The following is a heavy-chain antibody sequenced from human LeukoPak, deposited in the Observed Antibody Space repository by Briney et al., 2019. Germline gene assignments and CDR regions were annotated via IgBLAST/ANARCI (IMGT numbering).Heavy chain of an antibody. J-gene: IGHJ4*02. CDR1: GFTFSSYS. V-gene: IGHV3-30*18. D-gene: IGHD3-10*01. CDR2: ISYDGSNK. CDR3: AKSGITMVRGVIITEAYYFDY. Sequence: PGGSLRLSCAASGFTFSSYSMNWVRQAPGKGLEWVAVISYDGSNKYYADSVKGRFTISRDNSKNTLYLQMNSLRAEDTAVYYCAKSGITMVRGVIITEAYYFDYWGQGTLVTVSS.